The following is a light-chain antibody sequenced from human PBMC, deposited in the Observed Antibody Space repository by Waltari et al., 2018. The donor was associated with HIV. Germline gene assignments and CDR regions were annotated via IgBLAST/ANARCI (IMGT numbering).Light chain of an antibody. V-gene: IGLV2-8*01. CDR1: SSDVGGYNY. CDR2: EVT. J-gene: IGLJ2*01. CDR3: SSYAGSNNLV. Sequence: QSALTQPPSASGSPGQSVTLSCTGTSSDVGGYNYVSWYQQHPGKAPKLMICEVTKRPSGVPDRFSGSKSGNTASLTVSGLQAEDEADYYCSSYAGSNNLVFGGGTKLTVL.